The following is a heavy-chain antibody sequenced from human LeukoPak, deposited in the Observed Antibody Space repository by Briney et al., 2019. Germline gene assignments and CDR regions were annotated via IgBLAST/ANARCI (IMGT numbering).Heavy chain of an antibody. CDR3: ARLELSSSWYYGY. J-gene: IGHJ4*02. V-gene: IGHV4-4*09. Sequence: SETLSLTCTVSGGSISSYYWSWIRQPPGKGLEWIGYIYTSGSTNYNPSLKSRVTISVDTSKNQFSLKLSSVTAADTAVYYCARLELSSSWYYGYWGQGTLVTASS. CDR1: GGSISSYY. CDR2: IYTSGST. D-gene: IGHD6-13*01.